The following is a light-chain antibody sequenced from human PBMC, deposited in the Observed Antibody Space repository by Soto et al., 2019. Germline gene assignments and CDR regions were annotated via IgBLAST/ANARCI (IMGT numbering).Light chain of an antibody. J-gene: IGKJ1*01. CDR1: QSFSSSY. Sequence: EIVLTQSPATLSLSPGERATLSCRASQSFSSSYLAWYQQKPGQAPRLLIYDASNRATGIPARFSGSGSGTDFTLTISSLEPEDFAVYYCQQRGETFGQGTKVEIK. CDR3: QQRGET. V-gene: IGKV3-11*01. CDR2: DAS.